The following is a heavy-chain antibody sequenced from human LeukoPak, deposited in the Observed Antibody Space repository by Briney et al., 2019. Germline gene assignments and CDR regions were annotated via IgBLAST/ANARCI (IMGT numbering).Heavy chain of an antibody. CDR1: GFTFDAYA. D-gene: IGHD6-13*01. CDR2: ITWDAETT. Sequence: HSGGSLRLSCAASGFTFDAYAMHWVRQAPGKGLEWVSLITWDAETTYYADSVKGRFTISRDNSKNSLYLQMNSLRAEDTALYYCAKAKGGGSSWYIAFDIWGQGTMVTVSS. J-gene: IGHJ3*02. V-gene: IGHV3-43D*03. CDR3: AKAKGGGSSWYIAFDI.